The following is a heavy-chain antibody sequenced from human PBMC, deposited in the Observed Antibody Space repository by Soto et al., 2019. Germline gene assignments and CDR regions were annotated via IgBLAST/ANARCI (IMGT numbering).Heavy chain of an antibody. V-gene: IGHV3-30*18. D-gene: IGHD2-2*01. CDR1: RFSFSNFG. CDR3: AKGGCSSSSCSFDS. Sequence: QEQLVESGGGVVQPGMSLRLSCVASRFSFSNFGMHWVRQAPGKGLEWVAALSFDGSNKNYADGVRGRFTISRDKSKNTLYLHMNSLRSDDTAMYYCAKGGCSSSSCSFDSWGQGTLVTV. CDR2: LSFDGSNK. J-gene: IGHJ5*01.